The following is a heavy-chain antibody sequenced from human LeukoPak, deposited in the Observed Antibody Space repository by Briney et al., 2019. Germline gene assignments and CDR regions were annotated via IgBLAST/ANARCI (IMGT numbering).Heavy chain of an antibody. D-gene: IGHD3-10*01. CDR3: AKDPGTRYDPLGYFDY. J-gene: IGHJ4*02. Sequence: GGSLRLSCAASGFTFSSYGMHWVRQAPGKGLEWVAFIRYVGSNKYYADSVKGRFTISRDNSKNTLYLQMNSLRAEDTAVYYCAKDPGTRYDPLGYFDYWGQGTLVTVSS. CDR1: GFTFSSYG. CDR2: IRYVGSNK. V-gene: IGHV3-30*02.